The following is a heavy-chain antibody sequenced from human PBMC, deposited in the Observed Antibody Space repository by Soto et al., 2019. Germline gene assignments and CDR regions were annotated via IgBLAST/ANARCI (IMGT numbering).Heavy chain of an antibody. D-gene: IGHD2-15*01. Sequence: QVQLVESGGGVVQPGRSLRLSCAASGFTFSSNGMHWVRQAPGKGLEWVAVMSNDGSYTSYADSAKGRFTISRDNAKNTLYLQMNSLRAEDTAIYYCAKGCSSSSNCYIIDYWGQGALVTVSS. CDR3: AKGCSSSSNCYIIDY. J-gene: IGHJ4*02. CDR1: GFTFSSNG. CDR2: MSNDGSYT. V-gene: IGHV3-30*18.